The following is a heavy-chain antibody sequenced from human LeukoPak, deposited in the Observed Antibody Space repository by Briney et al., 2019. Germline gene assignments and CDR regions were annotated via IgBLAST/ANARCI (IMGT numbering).Heavy chain of an antibody. CDR2: INHSGST. D-gene: IGHD3-22*01. CDR3: ARHSPYYYDSSGYYLDY. V-gene: IGHV4-34*01. Sequence: SETLSLTCAVYGGSFSGYYWSWIRQPPGKGLEWIGEINHSGSTNYNPSLKSRVTISVDTSKNQFSLKLSSVTAADTAVYYCARHSPYYYDSSGYYLDYWGQGTLVTVSS. J-gene: IGHJ4*02. CDR1: GGSFSGYY.